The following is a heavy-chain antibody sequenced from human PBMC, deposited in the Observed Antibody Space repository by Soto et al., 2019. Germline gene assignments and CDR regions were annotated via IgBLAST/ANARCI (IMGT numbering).Heavy chain of an antibody. Sequence: QITLKESGPTLVKPTQTLTLTCTFSGFSLSTSAVGVGWIRQPPGKALEWLALIYWDDDKYYSPSLKSRLTITKDTSKRQVVLSMTNMDPVDTATYYCARHYGSENHYLWYFDLWGRGALVTVSS. CDR2: IYWDDDK. V-gene: IGHV2-5*02. J-gene: IGHJ2*01. CDR3: ARHYGSENHYLWYFDL. D-gene: IGHD3-10*01. CDR1: GFSLSTSAVG.